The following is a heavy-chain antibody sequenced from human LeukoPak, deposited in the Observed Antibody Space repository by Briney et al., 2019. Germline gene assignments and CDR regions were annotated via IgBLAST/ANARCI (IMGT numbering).Heavy chain of an antibody. J-gene: IGHJ4*02. CDR1: GGSFSGYY. Sequence: SETLSLTCTVSGGSFSGYYWSWIRQPAGKGLEWIGRIYTSGSTNYNPSLRSRVTMSVDTSKNQFSLKLSSVTAADTAVYYCARVSSAGIWDYWGQGTLVTVSS. V-gene: IGHV4-4*07. D-gene: IGHD6-19*01. CDR3: ARVSSAGIWDY. CDR2: IYTSGST.